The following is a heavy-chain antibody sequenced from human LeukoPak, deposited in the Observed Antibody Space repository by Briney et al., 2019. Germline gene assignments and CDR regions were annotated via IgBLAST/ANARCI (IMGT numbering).Heavy chain of an antibody. CDR3: ATLTGGDDAFDI. CDR2: IYYSGST. CDR1: GGSISSYY. D-gene: IGHD4-23*01. J-gene: IGHJ3*02. V-gene: IGHV4-59*01. Sequence: PSQTLSLTCTVSGGSISSYYWSWIRQPPGKGLEWIGYIYYSGSTNYNPSLKSRVTISVDTSKNRFSLKLSSVTAADTAVYYCATLTGGDDAFDIWGQGTMVTVSS.